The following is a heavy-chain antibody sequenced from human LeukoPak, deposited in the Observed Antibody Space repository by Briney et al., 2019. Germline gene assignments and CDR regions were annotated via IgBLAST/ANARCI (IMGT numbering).Heavy chain of an antibody. V-gene: IGHV3-15*01. Sequence: GGSLRLSCEASGFTFSYAWMNWVRQAPGKGLEWVGRIKSKIDGGAIDYAAPVKGRFTISRDDSKNTLYLQMISLETEDTAVYYCTIDPSITMVRGVIIVPSWGQGTLVTVSS. D-gene: IGHD3-10*01. CDR2: IKSKIDGGAI. J-gene: IGHJ4*02. CDR3: TIDPSITMVRGVIIVPS. CDR1: GFTFSYAW.